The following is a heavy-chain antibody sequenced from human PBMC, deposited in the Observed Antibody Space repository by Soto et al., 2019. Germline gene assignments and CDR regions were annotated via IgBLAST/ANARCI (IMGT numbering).Heavy chain of an antibody. V-gene: IGHV1-18*01. D-gene: IGHD6-6*01. CDR3: AREGGGSIAARWVYYYYGMDV. CDR1: GYTFTSYG. CDR2: ISAYNGNT. J-gene: IGHJ6*02. Sequence: QVQLVQSGAEVKKPGASVKVSCKASGYTFTSYGISWVRQAPGQGLEWMGWISAYNGNTNYAQKLQGRVTMTTDTTASTAYMELRSLRSDDTAVYYCAREGGGSIAARWVYYYYGMDVWGQGTTVTVSS.